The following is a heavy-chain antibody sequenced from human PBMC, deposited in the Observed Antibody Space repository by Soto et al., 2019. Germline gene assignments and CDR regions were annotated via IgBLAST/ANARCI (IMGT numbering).Heavy chain of an antibody. CDR2: IIGSGGST. D-gene: IGHD6-6*01. J-gene: IGHJ5*02. CDR1: GVTFSSYA. V-gene: IGHV3-23*01. CDR3: ARDRRGSSSDAYCDP. Sequence: PGGSLRLSCAASGVTFSSYAMSWVRQAPGKGLEWVSTIIGSGGSTYYADSVKGRFTISRDNSKNMLYLQMNSLRAEDSAIYYCARDRRGSSSDAYCDPWGQGTLVTVSS.